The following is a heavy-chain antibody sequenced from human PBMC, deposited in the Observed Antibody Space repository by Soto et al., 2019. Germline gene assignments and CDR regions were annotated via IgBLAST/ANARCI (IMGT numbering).Heavy chain of an antibody. Sequence: GGSLRLSCAASGFTFDDYAMHWVRQGPGKGLEWVSGISWNSGGIGYADSVKGRFTISRDNAKNSLYLQMDRLRAEDTAVYYCARGIVLMVYAAIDYWGQGTLVTVSS. CDR1: GFTFDDYA. CDR2: ISWNSGGI. J-gene: IGHJ4*02. V-gene: IGHV3-9*01. CDR3: ARGIVLMVYAAIDY. D-gene: IGHD2-8*01.